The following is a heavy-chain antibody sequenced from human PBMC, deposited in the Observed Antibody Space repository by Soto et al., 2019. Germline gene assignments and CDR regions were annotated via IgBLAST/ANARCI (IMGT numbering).Heavy chain of an antibody. CDR2: TYYRSQWYD. Sequence: TLSLTCVISGDSVSSNSAAWNWIRQSPSRGLEWLGRTYYRSQWYDDYAVSVKSRITINPDTSKNQFSLQLNSVTPEDTAVYYCARMMVSKPFFDYWGQGTLVTVSS. CDR1: GDSVSSNSAA. CDR3: ARMMVSKPFFDY. V-gene: IGHV6-1*01. D-gene: IGHD2-8*01. J-gene: IGHJ4*02.